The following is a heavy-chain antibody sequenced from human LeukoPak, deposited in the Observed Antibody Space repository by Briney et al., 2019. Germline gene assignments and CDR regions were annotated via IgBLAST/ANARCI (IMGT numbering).Heavy chain of an antibody. J-gene: IGHJ4*02. CDR1: GGSINNDY. V-gene: IGHV4-59*01. CDR2: LSYSGST. D-gene: IGHD3-10*01. CDR3: ARSLSRSSYGNFDY. Sequence: PSETLSLTCTVSGGSINNDYWSWIRQPPGKGLEWIGYLSYSGSTSYNPSLKRRVTISADTSKNQFSLKINSVTAADTAVYYCARSLSRSSYGNFDYWGQGTLVTVSP.